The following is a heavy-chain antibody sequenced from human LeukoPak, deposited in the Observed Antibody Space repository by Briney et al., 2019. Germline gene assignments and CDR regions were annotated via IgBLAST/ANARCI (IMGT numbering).Heavy chain of an antibody. CDR1: GFTFSSYE. CDR3: ARAGGGYIVVVLAAFDY. CDR2: ISSSGSTI. Sequence: PGGSLRLSCAASGFTFSSYEMNWVRQAPGKGLEWVSYISSSGSTIYYADSVKGRFTISRDNAKNSLYLQMNSLRAEDTAVYYCARAGGGYIVVVLAAFDYWGQGTLVTVSS. J-gene: IGHJ4*02. V-gene: IGHV3-48*03. D-gene: IGHD2-2*01.